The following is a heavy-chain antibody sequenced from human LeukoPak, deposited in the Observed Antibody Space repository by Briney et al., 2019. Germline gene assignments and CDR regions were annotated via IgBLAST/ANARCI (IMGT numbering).Heavy chain of an antibody. CDR2: VSGSGDNT. CDR1: GFSFSSYA. CDR3: AKRSGYTTRSFFDF. J-gene: IGHJ4*02. D-gene: IGHD5-12*01. V-gene: IGHV3-23*01. Sequence: GGSLKLSCAASGFSFSSYAMSWVRQAPGKGLEWVSSVSGSGDNTYYAESVKGRFTISRDNSKNTLFLQMNRLRAEDTAVFYCAKRSGYTTRSFFDFWGQGTLVTVSS.